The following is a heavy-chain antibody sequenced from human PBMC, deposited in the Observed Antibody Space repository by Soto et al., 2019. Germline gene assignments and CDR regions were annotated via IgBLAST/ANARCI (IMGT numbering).Heavy chain of an antibody. D-gene: IGHD3-22*01. Sequence: GGSLRLSCAASGFTFSNAWINGVRQTPGKGLEWVGRVKSKTDGGTTDFAAPVKGRFAISRDDSKNMVYLEMNSLKTEDPAINYCTTDSYITSIIVRFDYWGHGTLVTVSS. CDR2: VKSKTDGGTT. CDR1: GFTFSNAW. J-gene: IGHJ4*01. V-gene: IGHV3-15*07. CDR3: TTDSYITSIIVRFDY.